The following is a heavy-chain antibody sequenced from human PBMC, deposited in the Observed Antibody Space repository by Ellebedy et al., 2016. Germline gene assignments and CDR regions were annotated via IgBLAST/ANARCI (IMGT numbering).Heavy chain of an antibody. CDR2: IYYSGST. D-gene: IGHD6-13*01. J-gene: IGHJ6*02. Sequence: SETLSLXCTVSGCSISSSLFYWGSIRQPPGTRLERIGSIYYSGSTYYNPSLKSRVTISVDTSKNHFSLQLSSVTAADTAVYYCATTSVYSSTWNYYYYAMDVWGQGTTVTVSS. CDR3: ATTSVYSSTWNYYYYAMDV. V-gene: IGHV4-39*02. CDR1: GCSISSSLFY.